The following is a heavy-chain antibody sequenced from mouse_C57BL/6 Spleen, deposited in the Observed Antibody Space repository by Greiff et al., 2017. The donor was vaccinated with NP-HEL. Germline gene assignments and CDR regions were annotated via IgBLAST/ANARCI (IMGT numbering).Heavy chain of an antibody. CDR3: AREGILGYYYGSSQPLDY. CDR2: IYPSDSET. V-gene: IGHV1-61*01. CDR1: GYTFTSYW. Sequence: QVQLQQPGAELVRPGSSVKLSCKASGYTFTSYWMDWVKQRPGQGLEWIGNIYPSDSETHYNQKFKDKATLTVDKSSSTAYMQLSSLTSEDSAVYYCAREGILGYYYGSSQPLDYWGQGTTLTVSS. D-gene: IGHD1-1*01. J-gene: IGHJ2*01.